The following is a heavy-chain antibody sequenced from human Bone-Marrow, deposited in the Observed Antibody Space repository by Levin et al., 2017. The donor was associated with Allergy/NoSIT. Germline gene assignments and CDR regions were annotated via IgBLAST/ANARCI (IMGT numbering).Heavy chain of an antibody. V-gene: IGHV1-69*06. Sequence: ASVKVSCKASGGTFSSYAISWVRQAPGQGLEWMGGIIPIFGTANYAQKFQGRVTITADKSTSTAYMELSSLRSEDTAVYYCARRYRPENYYDFWSGYYNRFDWFDPWGQGTLVTVSS. J-gene: IGHJ5*02. CDR2: IIPIFGTA. CDR1: GGTFSSYA. D-gene: IGHD3-3*01. CDR3: ARRYRPENYYDFWSGYYNRFDWFDP.